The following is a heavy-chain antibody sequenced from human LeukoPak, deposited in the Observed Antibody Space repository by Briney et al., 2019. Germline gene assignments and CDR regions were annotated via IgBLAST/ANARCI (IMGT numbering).Heavy chain of an antibody. CDR1: GFTFSSYW. Sequence: GGSLRLSCAASGFTFSSYWMHWVRQAPGKGLAWVSRINSDGSSTSYADSVKGRFTISRDNAKNTLYLQMNSLRAEDTAVYYCASEPATRYYYDSSGYDPGGYWGQGTLVTVSS. J-gene: IGHJ4*02. V-gene: IGHV3-74*01. D-gene: IGHD3-22*01. CDR2: INSDGSST. CDR3: ASEPATRYYYDSSGYDPGGY.